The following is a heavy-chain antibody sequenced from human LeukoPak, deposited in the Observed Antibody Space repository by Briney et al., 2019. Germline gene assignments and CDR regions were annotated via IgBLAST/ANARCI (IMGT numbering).Heavy chain of an antibody. J-gene: IGHJ5*02. CDR1: GFSLSNYG. Sequence: PGRSLRLSCAASGFSLSNYGMHWVRQAPGKGLEWVALIWYDGSNKDYADSVKGRFTISRDNSKNTVYLEMNSLRVEDTAVYYCARDWWGYCSSMTCSCSDTWGQGTLVTVSS. D-gene: IGHD2-15*01. V-gene: IGHV3-33*01. CDR3: ARDWWGYCSSMTCSCSDT. CDR2: IWYDGSNK.